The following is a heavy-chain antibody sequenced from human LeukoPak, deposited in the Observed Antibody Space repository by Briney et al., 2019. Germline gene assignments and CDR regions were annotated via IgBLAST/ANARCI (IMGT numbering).Heavy chain of an antibody. J-gene: IGHJ5*02. CDR3: ARGTGLEKALFDP. Sequence: SQTLSLTCAISGDSVSSNSAAWNWIRQSPSRGLEWLGKTYYRSKWYSDYTVSVKSRITINPDTSKNQFSLQLNSVTPEDTAVYYCARGTGLEKALFDPWGQGTLVTVSS. CDR1: GDSVSSNSAA. CDR2: TYYRSKWYS. D-gene: IGHD1-1*01. V-gene: IGHV6-1*01.